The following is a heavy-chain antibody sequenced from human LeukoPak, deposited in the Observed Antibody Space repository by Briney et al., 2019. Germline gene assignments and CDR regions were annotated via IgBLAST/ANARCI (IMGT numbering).Heavy chain of an antibody. Sequence: SETLSLTCTVSGGSISSYYWCWIRQPAAKGLEWIGRVYTSGSTNYNPSLKSRVTISVDTSKNQFSLKLRSVTAAATAVYYCARASGVTVATKVSGWYNYFDYWGQGTLVTASS. V-gene: IGHV4-4*07. CDR3: ARASGVTVATKVSGWYNYFDY. CDR2: VYTSGST. CDR1: GGSISSYY. D-gene: IGHD6-19*01. J-gene: IGHJ4*02.